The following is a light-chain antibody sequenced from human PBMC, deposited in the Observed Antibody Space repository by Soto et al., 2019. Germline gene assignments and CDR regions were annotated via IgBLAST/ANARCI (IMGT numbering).Light chain of an antibody. CDR3: QQYSSYSGT. CDR1: QSINDW. CDR2: RAS. V-gene: IGKV1-5*03. J-gene: IGKJ1*01. Sequence: DIQLTQSPSTLSASGGDRITITCRASQSINDWLAWYQQKPGKAPKLLIFRASYLKSGVPSRFSGSGYGTDFTLTISSLQPDDFASYYCQQYSSYSGTFGQGTQVAI.